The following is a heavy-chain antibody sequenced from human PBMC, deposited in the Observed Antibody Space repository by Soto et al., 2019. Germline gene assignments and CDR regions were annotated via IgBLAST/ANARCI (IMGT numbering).Heavy chain of an antibody. CDR1: GFSLTNARMG. V-gene: IGHV2-26*01. Sequence: SGPTLVNPTETLTLTCTVSGFSLTNARMGVSWIRQPPGKALEWLAHIFSDDEKSYSTSLKSRLTISKDTSRSQVVLTMTNMDPVDTATYYCARKGILGRLDRYYFDHWGQGNLVTVSS. CDR3: ARKGILGRLDRYYFDH. CDR2: IFSDDEK. D-gene: IGHD1-26*01. J-gene: IGHJ4*02.